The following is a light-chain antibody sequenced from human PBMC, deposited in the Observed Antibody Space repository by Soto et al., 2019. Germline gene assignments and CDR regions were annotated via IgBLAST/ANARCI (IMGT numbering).Light chain of an antibody. CDR2: GAS. J-gene: IGKJ5*01. V-gene: IGKV3-15*01. CDR3: QQYNNWPPIT. CDR1: QGISN. Sequence: MTQSPSTLSASVGDRVTITCRASQGISNLAWYQQKPGQAPRLLIYGASTRATGVPARFSGSGSGTEFTLTINTLQSDDFAVYYCQQYNNWPPITFGQGTRLEI.